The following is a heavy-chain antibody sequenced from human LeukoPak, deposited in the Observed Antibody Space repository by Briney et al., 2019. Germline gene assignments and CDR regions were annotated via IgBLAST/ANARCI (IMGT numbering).Heavy chain of an antibody. CDR3: ARDLEWLLYGSTTGGWFDP. CDR1: GVSISSGVYS. Sequence: SQTLSLTCAVSGVSISSGVYSWSWIRQPPGKGLEWIGYIYHSGNTYYNPSLKSRVTISVDTSKNQFSLKLGSVTAADTAVYYCARDLEWLLYGSTTGGWFDPWGQGTLVTVSS. D-gene: IGHD3-3*01. CDR2: IYHSGNT. J-gene: IGHJ5*02. V-gene: IGHV4-30-2*01.